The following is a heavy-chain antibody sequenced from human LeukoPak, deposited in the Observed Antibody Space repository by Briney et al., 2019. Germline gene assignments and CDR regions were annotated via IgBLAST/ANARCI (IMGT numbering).Heavy chain of an antibody. V-gene: IGHV3-21*01. D-gene: IGHD3-3*01. Sequence: KPGGSLRLSCAASGFTFSSYSMNWVRQAPGKGLEWVSSISSSSSYIYYADSVKGRFTISRDNSKNTLYLQMNSLRAEDTAVYYCARGYDSPVRPFSIWGQGTMVTVSS. CDR2: ISSSSSYI. CDR1: GFTFSSYS. CDR3: ARGYDSPVRPFSI. J-gene: IGHJ3*02.